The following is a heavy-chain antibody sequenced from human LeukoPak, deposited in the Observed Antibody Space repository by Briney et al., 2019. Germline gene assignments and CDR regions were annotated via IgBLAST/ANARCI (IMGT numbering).Heavy chain of an antibody. D-gene: IGHD3-22*01. V-gene: IGHV4-61*02. J-gene: IGHJ3*02. CDR1: GGSISSGSYY. CDR3: ARVDYYDSSGYYYFAFDI. CDR2: IYTSGST. Sequence: SQTLSLTCTVSGGSISSGSYYWSWIRQPAGKGLEWIGGIYTSGSTNYNPSLKSRVTISVDTSKNQFSLKLSSVTAADTAVYYCARVDYYDSSGYYYFAFDIWGQGTMVTVSS.